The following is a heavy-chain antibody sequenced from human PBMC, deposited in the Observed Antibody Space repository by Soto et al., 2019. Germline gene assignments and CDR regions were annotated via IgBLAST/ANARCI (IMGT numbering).Heavy chain of an antibody. CDR2: ISGSGGST. CDR1: GFTFSSYA. V-gene: IGHV3-23*01. CDR3: AKGPGIAAAGSYYFDY. Sequence: EVQLLESGGGLVQPGGSLRLSCAASGFTFSSYAMSWVRQARGKGLEWVSAISGSGGSTYYADSVKGRFTISRDNSKNTLYLQMNSLRAEDTAVYYCAKGPGIAAAGSYYFDYWGQGTLVTVSS. D-gene: IGHD6-13*01. J-gene: IGHJ4*02.